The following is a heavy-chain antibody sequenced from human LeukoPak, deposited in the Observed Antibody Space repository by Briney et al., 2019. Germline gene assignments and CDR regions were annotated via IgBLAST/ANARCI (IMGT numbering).Heavy chain of an antibody. CDR2: IYPGDSDT. Sequence: GESLKISCKGSGYSFTSYWIGWVRQMPGKGLEWMGIIYPGDSDTRYSPSFQGQVTISADKSINTAYPQWSSLKASDTAIFYCARRRDYSDYSDAFDIWGRGTMVTVSS. J-gene: IGHJ3*02. V-gene: IGHV5-51*01. CDR3: ARRRDYSDYSDAFDI. CDR1: GYSFTSYW. D-gene: IGHD4-11*01.